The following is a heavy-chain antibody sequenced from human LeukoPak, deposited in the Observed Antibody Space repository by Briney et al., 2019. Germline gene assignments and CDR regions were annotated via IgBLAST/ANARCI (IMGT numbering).Heavy chain of an antibody. CDR1: GGSISSSNW. D-gene: IGHD3-9*01. J-gene: IGHJ3*02. V-gene: IGHV4-4*02. CDR3: AGTLSGQSGDVLRYFDWFSNAFDI. CDR2: IYHSGST. Sequence: SGTLSLTCAVSGGSISSSNWWSWVRQPPGKGLEWIGEIYHSGSTNYNPSLKSRVTISVDKSKNQFSLKLSSVTAADTAVYYCAGTLSGQSGDVLRYFDWFSNAFDIWGQGTMVTVSS.